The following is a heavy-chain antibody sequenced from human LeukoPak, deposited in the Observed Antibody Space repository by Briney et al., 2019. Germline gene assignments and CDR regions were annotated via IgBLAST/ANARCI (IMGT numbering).Heavy chain of an antibody. J-gene: IGHJ5*02. Sequence: ASVKVSCKASGYTFTSYGISWVRQAPGQGLEWMGWISAYNGITNHAQKLQGRVTMTTDTSTSTAYMELRSLRSDDTAVYYCVRDPSYIVVVSSTVTGFDPWGQGTLVTVSS. V-gene: IGHV1-18*01. D-gene: IGHD2-2*01. CDR3: VRDPSYIVVVSSTVTGFDP. CDR2: ISAYNGIT. CDR1: GYTFTSYG.